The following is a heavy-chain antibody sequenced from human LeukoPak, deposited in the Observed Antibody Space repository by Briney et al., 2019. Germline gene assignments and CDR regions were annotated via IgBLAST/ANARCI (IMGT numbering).Heavy chain of an antibody. V-gene: IGHV3-15*01. CDR2: IKSETDGGTT. J-gene: IGHJ6*02. D-gene: IGHD3-3*01. CDR3: ARESYDFWSGYYLNYYYYYGMDV. CDR1: GFTFSNAW. Sequence: GGSLRLSCAASGFTFSNAWMSWVRQAPGKGLEWVGRIKSETDGGTTDYAAPVKGRFTISRDDSKNTLYLQMNSLRAEDTAVYYCARESYDFWSGYYLNYYYYYGMDVWGQGTTVTVSS.